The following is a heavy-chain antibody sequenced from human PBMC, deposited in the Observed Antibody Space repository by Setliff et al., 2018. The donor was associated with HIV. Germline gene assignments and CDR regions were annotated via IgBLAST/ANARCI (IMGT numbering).Heavy chain of an antibody. CDR2: IAYTGSG. D-gene: IGHD1-26*01. CDR1: GGSISSRNFY. CDR3: AREVRWELPQGFDH. V-gene: IGHV4-39*07. Sequence: SETLSLTCTVSGGSISSRNFYWGWLRQPPGKGLEWIGSIAYTGSGYYNSSLKSRVTISVDTSRNECSLKLTSVTAAETAVYYCAREVRWELPQGFDHWGQGSQVTVS. J-gene: IGHJ4*02.